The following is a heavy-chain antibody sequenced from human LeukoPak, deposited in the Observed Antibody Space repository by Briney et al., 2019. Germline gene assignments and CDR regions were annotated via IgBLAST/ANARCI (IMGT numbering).Heavy chain of an antibody. V-gene: IGHV1-8*03. CDR2: MSPDTGST. Sequence: ASVKVSCNAAGYSFTSFHINWVRQAPGQGPEWMGWMSPDTGSTGFAQKFQGRLTISQSSSIDTVYMELNSLTSEDTAVYYCARRGLVAGIYDLDYGFDIWGQGTMVTVSS. J-gene: IGHJ3*02. CDR1: GYSFTSFH. CDR3: ARRGLVAGIYDLDYGFDI. D-gene: IGHD3/OR15-3a*01.